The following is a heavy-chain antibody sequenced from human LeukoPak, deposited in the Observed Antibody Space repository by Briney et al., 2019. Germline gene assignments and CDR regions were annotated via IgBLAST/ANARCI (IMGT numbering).Heavy chain of an antibody. J-gene: IGHJ4*02. CDR2: ITSRGEST. CDR3: ARDRPNYYGSDGHYYRRDGDY. Sequence: GGSLRLSCAASGFTFSIYAMSWVRQAPGKGLQWVSSITSRGESTWYVDSVKGRFTLTRHNSENTLYLQMHSLRAEDTAVYYCARDRPNYYGSDGHYYRRDGDYWGRGTLVSVSS. D-gene: IGHD3-22*01. CDR1: GFTFSIYA. V-gene: IGHV3-23*01.